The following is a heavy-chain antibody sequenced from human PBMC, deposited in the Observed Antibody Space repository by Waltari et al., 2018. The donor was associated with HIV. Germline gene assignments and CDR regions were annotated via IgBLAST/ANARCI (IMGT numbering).Heavy chain of an antibody. D-gene: IGHD3-9*01. CDR3: ARERGGYDILTGYWEVDV. V-gene: IGHV4-38-2*02. Sequence: QVQLQESGPGLMKTSETLSLTCAVSDYSISSGYYWGWIRQPPGKGLEWIGSIYHSGSTYYNPSLKSRVTISVDTSKNQFSLKLSSVTAADTAVYYCARERGGYDILTGYWEVDVWGQGTTVTVSS. CDR1: DYSISSGYY. CDR2: IYHSGST. J-gene: IGHJ6*02.